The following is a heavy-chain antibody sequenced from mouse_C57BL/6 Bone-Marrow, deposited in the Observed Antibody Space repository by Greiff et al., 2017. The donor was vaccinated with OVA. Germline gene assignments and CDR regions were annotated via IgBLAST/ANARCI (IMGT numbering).Heavy chain of an antibody. CDR1: GYTFTSYW. CDR2: IHPNSGST. J-gene: IGHJ1*03. D-gene: IGHD1-1*01. CDR3: ARGGYGSKRGYFDV. Sequence: QVQLQQPGAELVKPGASVKLSCKASGYTFTSYWMHWVKQRPGQGLEWIGMIHPNSGSTNYNEKFKSKATLTVDKSSSKAYMQLSSLTSEDSAVYYCARGGYGSKRGYFDVWGTGTTVTVSS. V-gene: IGHV1-64*01.